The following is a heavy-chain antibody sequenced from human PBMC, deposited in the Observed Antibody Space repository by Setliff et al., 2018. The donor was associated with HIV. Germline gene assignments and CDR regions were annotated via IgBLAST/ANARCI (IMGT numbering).Heavy chain of an antibody. CDR1: GYMFTDYY. CDR2: INPKSGDT. D-gene: IGHD6-19*01. V-gene: IGHV1-2*02. CDR3: TRGTAVADTNTQPFKY. Sequence: ASVKVSYKASGYMFTDYYIHWARQAPGQGLEWMGWINPKSGDTKYGQSFQGRVTMTRDTSISTAYMNLSGLRSNDTAVYYCTRGTAVADTNTQPFKYWGQGALVTVSS. J-gene: IGHJ4*02.